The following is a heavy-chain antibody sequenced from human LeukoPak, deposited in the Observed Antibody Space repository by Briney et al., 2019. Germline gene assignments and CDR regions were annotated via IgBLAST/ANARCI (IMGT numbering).Heavy chain of an antibody. CDR3: TTDRPTTLSNTFDY. V-gene: IGHV3-15*01. CDR1: GFTFSDAW. Sequence: PGGSLRLSCAASGFTFSDAWMNWVRLAPGKGLEWVGRIKSRNRGETVDYAAPVKGRFTISRDDSKTTVYLQMNSLKTEDTAIYYCTTDRPTTLSNTFDYWGQGTLVTVSS. D-gene: IGHD4-17*01. CDR2: IKSRNRGETV. J-gene: IGHJ4*02.